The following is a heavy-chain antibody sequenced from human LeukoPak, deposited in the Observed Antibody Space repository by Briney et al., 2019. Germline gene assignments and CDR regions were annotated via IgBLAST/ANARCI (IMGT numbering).Heavy chain of an antibody. J-gene: IGHJ5*02. D-gene: IGHD6-13*01. V-gene: IGHV1-8*01. CDR2: MNPNSGNT. Sequence: ASVKVSCKASGYTFTSYDINWVRQATGQGLEWMGWMNPNSGNTGYAQKFQGRVTMTRNTSISTAYMELNSLRSEDTAVYYCAKMYSSSWYWFDPWGQGTLVTVSS. CDR3: AKMYSSSWYWFDP. CDR1: GYTFTSYD.